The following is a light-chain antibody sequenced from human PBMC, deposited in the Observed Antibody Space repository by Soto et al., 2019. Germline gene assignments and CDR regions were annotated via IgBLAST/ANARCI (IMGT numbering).Light chain of an antibody. CDR1: ISDVGGYNF. CDR2: EVS. CDR3: SSYTSSSTLV. V-gene: IGLV2-14*01. Sequence: QSVLTQPASVSGSPGQSITISCTGTISDVGGYNFVSWYQQHPGTAPKLMIYEVSNRPSGVSTRFSGSKSGNTASLTISGLQAEDEGDYYCSSYTSSSTLVFGTGTKLTVL. J-gene: IGLJ1*01.